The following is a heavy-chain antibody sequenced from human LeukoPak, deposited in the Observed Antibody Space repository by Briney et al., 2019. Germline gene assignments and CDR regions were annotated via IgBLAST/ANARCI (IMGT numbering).Heavy chain of an antibody. CDR1: GFTFSSYW. CDR2: IKQGGSEK. V-gene: IGHV3-7*03. J-gene: IGHJ4*02. Sequence: PGGSLRLSCAASGFTFSSYWMSWVRQAPGKGLEWVANIKQGGSEKYYVDSVKGRFTISRDNAKNSLYLQMNSLRAEDTAVYYCARGYDSSGYYPALWYFDYWGQGTLVTVSS. D-gene: IGHD3-22*01. CDR3: ARGYDSSGYYPALWYFDY.